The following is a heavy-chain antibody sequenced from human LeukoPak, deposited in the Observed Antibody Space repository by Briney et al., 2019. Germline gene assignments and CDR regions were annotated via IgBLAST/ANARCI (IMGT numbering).Heavy chain of an antibody. D-gene: IGHD2-2*02. CDR3: VYIVVVPAAIPTPAYYMDV. V-gene: IGHV4-4*07. Sequence: SETLSLTCAVPGGSISSYYWSWIRQPAGKGLEWIGRIYTSGSTNYNPSLKSRVTMSVDTSKNQFSLKLSSVTAADTAVYYCVYIVVVPAAIPTPAYYMDVWGKGTTVTVSS. J-gene: IGHJ6*03. CDR2: IYTSGST. CDR1: GGSISSYY.